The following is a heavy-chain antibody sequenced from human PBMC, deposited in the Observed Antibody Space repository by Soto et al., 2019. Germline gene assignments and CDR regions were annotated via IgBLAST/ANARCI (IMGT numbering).Heavy chain of an antibody. CDR2: IYYSGPT. CDR1: GGSISSGAFY. Sequence: PSETLSLTCTVSGGSISSGAFYWSWIRQRPGKGLEWIGYIYYSGPTYYTPSLKSRLTVSLDTSRNKFSLKLTSVTAADTAVYFCARYASSGPSNWFDPWGQGTLVTVSS. J-gene: IGHJ5*02. CDR3: ARYASSGPSNWFDP. V-gene: IGHV4-31*03. D-gene: IGHD6-6*01.